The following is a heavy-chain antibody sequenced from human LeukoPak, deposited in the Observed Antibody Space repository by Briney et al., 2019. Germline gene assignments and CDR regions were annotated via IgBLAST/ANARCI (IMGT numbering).Heavy chain of an antibody. D-gene: IGHD3-16*01. V-gene: IGHV3-74*01. Sequence: GGSLRLSCAASGFTFSSHWMHWVCQAPGKGLVWVSRIIGDGSSTSYADSVKGRFTISRDNAKNTLYLQMNSLRAEDTAVYYCERGHVWGSYSHHDYWGQGILVTVSS. CDR1: GFTFSSHW. CDR3: ERGHVWGSYSHHDY. CDR2: IIGDGSST. J-gene: IGHJ4*02.